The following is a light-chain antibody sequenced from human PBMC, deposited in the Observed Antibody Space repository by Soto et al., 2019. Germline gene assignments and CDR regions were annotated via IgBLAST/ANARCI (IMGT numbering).Light chain of an antibody. CDR1: QTVSNN. J-gene: IGKJ2*01. CDR3: QQYDNWPLT. V-gene: IGKV3-15*01. CDR2: GAS. Sequence: EIVMTQSPATLSVSPGERAALSCRASQTVSNNLAWYQQKPGQAPRLLIYGASTRATTIPARFSGSGSGTEFTLTISSLQSEDFAIYYCQQYDNWPLTSGQGTKLEIK.